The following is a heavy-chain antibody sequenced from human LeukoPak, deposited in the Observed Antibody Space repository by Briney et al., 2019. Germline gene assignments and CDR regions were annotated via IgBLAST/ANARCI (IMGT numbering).Heavy chain of an antibody. D-gene: IGHD3-10*01. CDR1: GFTFSSYS. CDR3: AIIQGVIGPNGY. V-gene: IGHV3-21*01. J-gene: IGHJ4*02. CDR2: ISSSSSYI. Sequence: GGSLRLSCAASGFTFSSYSTNWVRQAPGKGLEWVSSISSSSSYIYYADSVKGRFTISRDNAKNSLYLQMNSLRAEDTAVYYCAIIQGVIGPNGYWGQGTLVTVSS.